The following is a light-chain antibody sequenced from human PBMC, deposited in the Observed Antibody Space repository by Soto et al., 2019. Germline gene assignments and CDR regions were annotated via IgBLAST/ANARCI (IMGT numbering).Light chain of an antibody. J-gene: IGKJ4*01. CDR1: QTISTF. CDR3: QQCFSTPRLT. Sequence: DIQMTQSPSSLSASVGDRVTITCRARQTISTFLKWYQQKLGKAHKLLIYGASNLESGVPSTFSGSGSGTDFPLTISSLQPEDFGTYSCQQCFSTPRLTFGGGTQVQIK. CDR2: GAS. V-gene: IGKV1-39*01.